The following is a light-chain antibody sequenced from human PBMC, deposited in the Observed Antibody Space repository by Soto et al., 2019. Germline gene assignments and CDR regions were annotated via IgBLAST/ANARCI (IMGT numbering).Light chain of an antibody. J-gene: IGKJ5*01. Sequence: IQMTQSPSALYASVGGRGNITCRASQSISSYLNWYQQKPGKDPKLLIYDESNLEAGVPSRFRGSGSGTDFTLTISSLQPEDIATYYCQQYENLPTFGPGTRVEIK. CDR3: QQYENLPT. V-gene: IGKV1-33*01. CDR1: QSISSY. CDR2: DES.